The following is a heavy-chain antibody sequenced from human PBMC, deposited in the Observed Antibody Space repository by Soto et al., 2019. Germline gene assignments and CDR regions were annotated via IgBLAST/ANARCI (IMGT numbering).Heavy chain of an antibody. V-gene: IGHV3-7*01. CDR2: IKQDGSEK. D-gene: IGHD6-6*01. Sequence: EVQLVESGGGLVQPGGSLRLSCAASGFPFRDYWMTWVRQAPGKGLEWVANIKQDGSEKYVDSVKGRFTISRDNAKNSLYLQMNSLRAEDTAMYYCAREYSRSSDWGQETLVTVSS. CDR3: AREYSRSSD. CDR1: GFPFRDYW. J-gene: IGHJ4*02.